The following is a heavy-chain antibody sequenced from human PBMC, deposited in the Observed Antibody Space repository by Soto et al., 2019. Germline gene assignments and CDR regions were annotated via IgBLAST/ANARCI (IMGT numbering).Heavy chain of an antibody. Sequence: QVQLVESGGGVVQPGRSLRLSCAASGFTFSRYGMNWVRQAPGKGLEGVAGIGFDGNSKYYADSVKGRLTISRDNSKSTLYVQMNSLRVEDTAVYYCASDRVSSSGYGDAFDMWGQGTMVTVSS. D-gene: IGHD5-12*01. CDR3: ASDRVSSSGYGDAFDM. V-gene: IGHV3-33*01. CDR1: GFTFSRYG. CDR2: IGFDGNSK. J-gene: IGHJ3*02.